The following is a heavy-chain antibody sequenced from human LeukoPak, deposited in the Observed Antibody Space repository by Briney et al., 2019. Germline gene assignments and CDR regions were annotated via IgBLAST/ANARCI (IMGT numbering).Heavy chain of an antibody. V-gene: IGHV4-61*02. D-gene: IGHD2-15*01. CDR2: IYTSGST. CDR1: GGSISSGSYY. CDR3: ARNVVVVAATGFCFDY. Sequence: SQTLSLTCTVSGGSISSGSYYWSWIRQPAGRGLEWIGRIYTSGSTNYNPSLKSRVTISVDTSKNQFSLKLSSVTAADTAVYYCARNVVVVAATGFCFDYWGQGTLVTVSS. J-gene: IGHJ4*02.